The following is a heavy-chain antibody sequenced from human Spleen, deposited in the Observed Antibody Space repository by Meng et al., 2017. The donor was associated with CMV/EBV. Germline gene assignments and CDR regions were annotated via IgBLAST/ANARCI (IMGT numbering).Heavy chain of an antibody. CDR1: GYTFTGYY. D-gene: IGHD6-13*01. J-gene: IGHJ4*02. CDR3: ARDSGSSWSFDY. V-gene: IGHV1-2*02. CDR2: INPNSGGT. Sequence: QGQLVPSGAELKKPGAPGKVSCKASGYTFTGYYMHWVRQAPGQGLEWMGWINPNSGGTNYAQKFQGRVTMTRDTSISTAYMELSRLRSDDTAVYYCARDSGSSWSFDYWGQGTLVTVSS.